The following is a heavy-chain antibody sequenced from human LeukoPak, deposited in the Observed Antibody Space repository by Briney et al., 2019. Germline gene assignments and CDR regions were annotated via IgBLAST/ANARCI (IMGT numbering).Heavy chain of an antibody. CDR2: ISTSSSTI. D-gene: IGHD5-18*01. Sequence: GGSLRLSCAASGFTFSTYSMNWVRQAPGKGLEWASYISTSSSTIYYADSVKGRFTISRDNAKNSLYLQMNSLRAEDTAVYYCARPSSRGYSYDDYFDYWGQGTLVTVSS. J-gene: IGHJ4*02. CDR1: GFTFSTYS. V-gene: IGHV3-48*01. CDR3: ARPSSRGYSYDDYFDY.